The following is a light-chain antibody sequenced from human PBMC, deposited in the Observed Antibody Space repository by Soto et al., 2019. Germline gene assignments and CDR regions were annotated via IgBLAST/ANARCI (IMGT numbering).Light chain of an antibody. V-gene: IGKV1D-13*01. CDR2: DAS. J-gene: IGKJ1*01. CDR1: QGISSA. Sequence: AIQLTQSPSSLSASVGDRVTITCRASQGISSALAWYQQKPGKAPKLLIYDASSLESGVPSRFSGSGSGTDFTLTISSLQPEDFATYYCQQFNNYPHERTFGQGTKVEIK. CDR3: QQFNNYPHERT.